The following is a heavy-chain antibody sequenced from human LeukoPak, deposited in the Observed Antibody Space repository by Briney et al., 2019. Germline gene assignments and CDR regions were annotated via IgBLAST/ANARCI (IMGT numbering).Heavy chain of an antibody. D-gene: IGHD6-13*01. V-gene: IGHV3-30-3*01. CDR1: GFTFSSYA. J-gene: IGHJ4*02. Sequence: RPGGSLRLSCAASGFTFSSYAMHWVRQAPGKGLEWVAVISYDGSNKYYADSVKGRFTISRDNSKSTLYLQMNSLRAEDTAVYYCAKGMIAAANSYYFDYWGQGTLVTVSS. CDR2: ISYDGSNK. CDR3: AKGMIAAANSYYFDY.